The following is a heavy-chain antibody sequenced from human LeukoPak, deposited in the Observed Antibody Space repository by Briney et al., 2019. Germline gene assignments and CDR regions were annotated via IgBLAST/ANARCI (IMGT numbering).Heavy chain of an antibody. Sequence: ASVKVSCKSSGYTLTNYGITWVQQAPGQGLEWMGWISVYKGNTNYAQKLQVRVTMTTDTSTSTAYMELRSLRSDDTAVYFCARGYGRGPSFEYWGRGTLVTVSS. CDR1: GYTLTNYG. CDR2: ISVYKGNT. D-gene: IGHD1-14*01. V-gene: IGHV1-18*01. J-gene: IGHJ4*02. CDR3: ARGYGRGPSFEY.